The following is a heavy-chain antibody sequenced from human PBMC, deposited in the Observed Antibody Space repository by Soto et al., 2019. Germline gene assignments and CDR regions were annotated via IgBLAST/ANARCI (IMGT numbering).Heavy chain of an antibody. J-gene: IGHJ4*02. CDR2: IRRSGDTT. Sequence: VGSLILSCAASGLTFRSYAISGVRQPPGKGLEWVSTIRRSGDTTYHAWSFRGRFTVSRDNYKNALYLQLNSLRAEAMAVYSCAKAGCSGSTCDLYYFEYWGQGALVTVS. D-gene: IGHD2-15*01. CDR1: GLTFRSYA. V-gene: IGHV3-23*01. CDR3: AKAGCSGSTCDLYYFEY.